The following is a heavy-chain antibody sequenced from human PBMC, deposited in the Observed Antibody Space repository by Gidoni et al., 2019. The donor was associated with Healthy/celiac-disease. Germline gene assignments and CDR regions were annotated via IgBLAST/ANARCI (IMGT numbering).Heavy chain of an antibody. CDR1: GGSVSSGSYY. J-gene: IGHJ5*02. CDR3: ARAGAEDIVVVPGDNWFDP. CDR2: IYYSGST. D-gene: IGHD2-2*01. Sequence: QVQLQESGPGLVKPSETLSLTCTVSGGSVSSGSYYWSWIRQPPGKGLEWIGYIYYSGSTNYNPSLKSRVTISVDTSKNQFSLKLSSVTAADTAVYYCARAGAEDIVVVPGDNWFDPWGQGTLVTVSS. V-gene: IGHV4-61*01.